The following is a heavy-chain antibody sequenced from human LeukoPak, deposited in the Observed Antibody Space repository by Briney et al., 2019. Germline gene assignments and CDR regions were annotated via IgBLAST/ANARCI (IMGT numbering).Heavy chain of an antibody. CDR3: QRITIFGVVMDFDY. J-gene: IGHJ4*02. CDR1: GYAFNYYG. V-gene: IGHV1-18*01. CDR2: ISADNGNT. D-gene: IGHD3-3*01. Sequence: ASVKVSCKASGYAFNYYGINWVRQAPGQGLEWMGWISADNGNTHYAQKFQGRVTMTTDTSTSTAHTEVRSLRSDDTAVYYCQRITIFGVVMDFDYWGQGTLVTVSS.